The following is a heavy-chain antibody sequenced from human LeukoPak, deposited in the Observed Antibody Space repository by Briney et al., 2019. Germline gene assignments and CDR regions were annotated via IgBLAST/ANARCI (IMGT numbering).Heavy chain of an antibody. CDR2: ISAYNGNT. V-gene: IGHV1-18*01. CDR1: GYTFTSYG. CDR3: ATAPSSGWYWADAFDI. D-gene: IGHD6-19*01. J-gene: IGHJ3*02. Sequence: ASVKVSCKASGYTFTSYGISWVRQAPGQGLEWMGWISAYNGNTNYAQKLQGRVTMSTDTSTSTAYMELRSLRSDDTAVYYCATAPSSGWYWADAFDIWGQGTMVTVSS.